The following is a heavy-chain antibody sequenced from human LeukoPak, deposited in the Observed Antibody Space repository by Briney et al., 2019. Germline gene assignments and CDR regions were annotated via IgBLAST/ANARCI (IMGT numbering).Heavy chain of an antibody. D-gene: IGHD4-17*01. Sequence: SVKVSCKASGGTFSSYAISWVRQAPGQGLEWMGRIIPIFGTANYAQKFQGRVTITADKSTSTAYMELSSLRSGDTAVYYCASPDDYGRFDYWGQGTLVTVSS. CDR1: GGTFSSYA. CDR2: IIPIFGTA. V-gene: IGHV1-69*06. CDR3: ASPDDYGRFDY. J-gene: IGHJ4*02.